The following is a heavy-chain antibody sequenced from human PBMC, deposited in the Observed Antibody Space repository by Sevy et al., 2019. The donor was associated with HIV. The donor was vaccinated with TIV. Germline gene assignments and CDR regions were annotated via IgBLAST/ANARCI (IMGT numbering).Heavy chain of an antibody. V-gene: IGHV4-39*01. Sequence: SETLSLTCIVSGVSISGGAYYWGWIRQPPGKGLEWIGSISYTGSTYYNPSLKSRVTISVDTSKNLFSLKLTSVTAADTAVYYCARRGDNNWFDPWGQGTLVTVSS. CDR1: GVSISGGAYY. J-gene: IGHJ5*02. D-gene: IGHD2-15*01. CDR3: ARRGDNNWFDP. CDR2: ISYTGST.